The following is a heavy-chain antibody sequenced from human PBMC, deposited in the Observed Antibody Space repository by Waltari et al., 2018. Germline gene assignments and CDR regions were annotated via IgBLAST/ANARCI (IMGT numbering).Heavy chain of an antibody. V-gene: IGHV3-53*01. D-gene: IGHD3-22*01. Sequence: EVQLVESGGGLFQPGGSLRLSCAASGFSISDNYMTWVRQAPGKGLRWCSVIYRGGNSKYADSVKGRFTMSRDDSKNIVYLQMDSLRAADTAVYYCARDSSGYYGLDALDIWGQGTKVIVSS. CDR3: ARDSSGYYGLDALDI. J-gene: IGHJ3*02. CDR2: IYRGGNS. CDR1: GFSISDNY.